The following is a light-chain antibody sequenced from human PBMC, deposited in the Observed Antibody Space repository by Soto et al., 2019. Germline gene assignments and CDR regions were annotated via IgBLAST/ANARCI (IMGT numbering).Light chain of an antibody. V-gene: IGKV1-39*01. CDR2: AAS. CDR3: QHSHSTPLT. J-gene: IGKJ4*01. Sequence: DIQMTQSPSSLSASVGDRVTITCQPIQNINSHLNWYQQKPGKAPKLLIYAASSLQSGVPSRFSGSGSGTDFTLTISSLQPEDFATYSCQHSHSTPLTFGGGTKVDIK. CDR1: QNINSH.